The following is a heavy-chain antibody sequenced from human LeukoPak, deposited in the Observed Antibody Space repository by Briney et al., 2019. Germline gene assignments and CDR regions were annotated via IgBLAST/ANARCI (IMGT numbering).Heavy chain of an antibody. CDR2: IYYSGST. CDR1: GDSISNYY. V-gene: IGHV4-59*01. D-gene: IGHD3-22*01. CDR3: ARVRGYYDSSGYDY. J-gene: IGHJ4*02. Sequence: PSETLSLTCTVSGDSISNYYWSWIRQPPGKGLEWIGYIYYSGSTNYNPALKSRVTISEDTSKNQISLKLSSVTAADTAVYYCARVRGYYDSSGYDYWGQGTLVTVSS.